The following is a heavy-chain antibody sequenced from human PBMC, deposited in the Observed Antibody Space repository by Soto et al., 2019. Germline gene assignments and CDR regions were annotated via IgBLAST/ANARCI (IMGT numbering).Heavy chain of an antibody. CDR1: GGSVNSGNYY. Sequence: QVQLQQWGAGLLKPSETLSLTCAVFGGSVNSGNYYWSWIRQPPGKGLEWIGEMSHSGGTHFNQSLKRRVTISVDTSKNQFSLKMSSVTAADTALYYCARVERGTATTVVDAFDIWGPGTMVTVSS. CDR2: MSHSGGT. J-gene: IGHJ3*02. CDR3: ARVERGTATTVVDAFDI. D-gene: IGHD1-1*01. V-gene: IGHV4-34*01.